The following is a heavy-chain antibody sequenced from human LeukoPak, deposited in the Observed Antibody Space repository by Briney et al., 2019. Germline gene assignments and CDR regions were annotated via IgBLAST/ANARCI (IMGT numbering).Heavy chain of an antibody. CDR2: INPSGGST. J-gene: IGHJ6*03. D-gene: IGHD2-2*01. CDR1: GYTFTSYY. Sequence: ASVKVSCKASGYTFTSYYMHWVRQAPGQGLEWMGIINPSGGSTSYAQKFQGRVTITADESTSTAYMELSSLRSEDTAVYYCARGKDCSSTSCPKPPPYYYYYMDVWGKGTTVTVSS. V-gene: IGHV1-46*01. CDR3: ARGKDCSSTSCPKPPPYYYYYMDV.